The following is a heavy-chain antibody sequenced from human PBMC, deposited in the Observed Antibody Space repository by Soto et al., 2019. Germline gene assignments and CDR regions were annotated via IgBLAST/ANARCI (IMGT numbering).Heavy chain of an antibody. CDR1: GFTLSSYS. D-gene: IGHD3-22*01. J-gene: IGHJ4*02. V-gene: IGHV3-21*02. Sequence: EVQLVDSGGGLVKPGGSLRLSCAASGFTLSSYSMNWVRQAPGKGLEWVSSLSSSSSYIYYADSVKGRFTISRDNAKNSLYLQMDSLRSEDTAVYYCARIVSYYFDYWGQGTLVTVSS. CDR3: ARIVSYYFDY. CDR2: LSSSSSYI.